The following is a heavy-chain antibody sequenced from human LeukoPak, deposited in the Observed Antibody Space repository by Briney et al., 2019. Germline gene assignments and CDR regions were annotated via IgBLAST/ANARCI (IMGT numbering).Heavy chain of an antibody. D-gene: IGHD3-9*01. CDR3: ARVRPHFYDILTGCFDY. Sequence: ASVKVSCKASGYTFTGYYMHWVRQAPGQGLEWMGWINPNSGGTNYAQKFQGRVTMTRDTSISTAYMELSRLRSDDTAVYYCARVRPHFYDILTGCFDYWGQGTLVTVSS. CDR2: INPNSGGT. V-gene: IGHV1-2*02. CDR1: GYTFTGYY. J-gene: IGHJ4*02.